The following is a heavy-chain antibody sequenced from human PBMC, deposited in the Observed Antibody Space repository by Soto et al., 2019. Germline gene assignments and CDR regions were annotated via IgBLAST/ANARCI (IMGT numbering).Heavy chain of an antibody. Sequence: SVKVSCKASGGTFSRYAINWVRQAPGQGLEWMGGIIPTFGKANYAQKFQGRVTITADESTNTGYMELRSLISEDTAVYYCARDGTLYDSSGYYYFYWGQGTLVTVSS. CDR3: ARDGTLYDSSGYYYFY. CDR1: GGTFSRYA. V-gene: IGHV1-69*13. J-gene: IGHJ4*02. D-gene: IGHD3-22*01. CDR2: IIPTFGKA.